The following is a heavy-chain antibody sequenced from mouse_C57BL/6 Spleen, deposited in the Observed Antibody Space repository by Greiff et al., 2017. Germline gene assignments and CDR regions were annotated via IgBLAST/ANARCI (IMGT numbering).Heavy chain of an antibody. D-gene: IGHD1-1*01. J-gene: IGHJ1*03. CDR1: GYTFTSYW. V-gene: IGHV1-59*01. Sequence: VQLQQPGAELVRPGTSVKLSCKASGYTFTSYWMHWVKQRPGQGLEWIGVIDPSDSYTNYNQKFKGKATLTVDTSSSTAYMQLSSLTSEDSAVYYCEGGGPFYYGSSLWYFDVWGTGTTVTVSS. CDR3: EGGGPFYYGSSLWYFDV. CDR2: IDPSDSYT.